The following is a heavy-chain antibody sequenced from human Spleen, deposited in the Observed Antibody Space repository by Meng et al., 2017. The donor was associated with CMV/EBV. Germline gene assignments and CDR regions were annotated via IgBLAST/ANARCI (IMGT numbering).Heavy chain of an antibody. CDR1: EFTFSSLW. CDR3: ARAAYSYGGGVDY. J-gene: IGHJ4*02. CDR2: ISNSGKTI. V-gene: IGHV3-48*04. D-gene: IGHD5-18*01. Sequence: GESLKISCAASEFTFSSLWMTWVRQAPGKGLEWISYISNSGKTIDYADSVKGRFTISRDNAKNSLNLQMKSLRAEDTAVYFCARAAYSYGGGVDYWGQGTLVTVSS.